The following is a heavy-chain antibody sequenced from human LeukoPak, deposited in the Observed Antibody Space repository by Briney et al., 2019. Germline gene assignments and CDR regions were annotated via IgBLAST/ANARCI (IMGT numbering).Heavy chain of an antibody. CDR2: INPRGST. CDR3: ARRRLGYYFDY. J-gene: IGHJ4*02. Sequence: SETLSLTCGVYGGSFSGYYWSWIRQPPGKGLEWIGEINPRGSTNYNPSLKSRVTLSADTSKNQFSLTLTSVTAADTAVYYCARRRLGYYFDYWGQGTLVTVSS. CDR1: GGSFSGYY. V-gene: IGHV4-34*01. D-gene: IGHD5-24*01.